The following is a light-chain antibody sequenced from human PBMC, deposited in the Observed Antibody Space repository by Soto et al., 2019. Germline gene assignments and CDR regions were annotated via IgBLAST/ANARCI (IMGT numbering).Light chain of an antibody. V-gene: IGKV1-5*03. CDR1: QSINSW. CDR3: QQYNSYAYT. CDR2: KAS. Sequence: DIQMTQSPSTLSASVGDRVTITCRASQSINSWLAWYQQKPGKAPKLLIYKASSLEVGVPSRFSGSGSGTEFTLPISSLQPADFAPYYCQQYNSYAYTFGQGTTLQIK. J-gene: IGKJ2*01.